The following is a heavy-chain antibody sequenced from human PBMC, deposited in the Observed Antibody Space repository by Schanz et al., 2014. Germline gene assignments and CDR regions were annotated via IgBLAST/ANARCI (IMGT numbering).Heavy chain of an antibody. V-gene: IGHV3-11*01. Sequence: QVQLVESGGGLVKPGGSLRLSCAASGFIFNDYYMNWIRQAPGKGLEWLSYISRDGTTSYYADPVKGRFTISRDSAKNSLYLQMNSLRAEDTAVYYCARQRSYFYAMDVWGQGALVTVSS. J-gene: IGHJ6*02. CDR2: ISRDGTTS. CDR1: GFIFNDYY. CDR3: ARQRSYFYAMDV.